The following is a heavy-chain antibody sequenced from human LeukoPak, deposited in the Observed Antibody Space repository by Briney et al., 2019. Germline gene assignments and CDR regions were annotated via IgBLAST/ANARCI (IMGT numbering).Heavy chain of an antibody. J-gene: IGHJ3*02. Sequence: AGGSLRLSCAASGFTFDDYAMHWVRQAPGKGLEWVSGISWNSGSIGYADSVKGRFTISRDNAKNSLYLQMNSLRAEDTALYYCAKGEWDILTPGAFDIWGQGTMVTVSS. CDR1: GFTFDDYA. CDR2: ISWNSGSI. CDR3: AKGEWDILTPGAFDI. D-gene: IGHD3-9*01. V-gene: IGHV3-9*01.